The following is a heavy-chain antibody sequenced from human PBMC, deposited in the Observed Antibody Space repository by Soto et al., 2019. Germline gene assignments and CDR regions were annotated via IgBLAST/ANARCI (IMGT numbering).Heavy chain of an antibody. J-gene: IGHJ4*02. Sequence: PSETLSLTCAVYGGSFSGYYWSWIRQPPGKGLEWIGEINHSGSTNYNPSLKSRVTISVDTSKNQFSLKLSSVTAADTAVYYCARGYDFWSGYDYWGQGTLVTV. CDR1: GGSFSGYY. CDR2: INHSGST. V-gene: IGHV4-34*01. D-gene: IGHD3-3*01. CDR3: ARGYDFWSGYDY.